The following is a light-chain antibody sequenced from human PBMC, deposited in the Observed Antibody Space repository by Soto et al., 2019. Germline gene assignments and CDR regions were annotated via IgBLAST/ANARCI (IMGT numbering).Light chain of an antibody. V-gene: IGKV3-20*01. CDR3: QQFGSSVT. CDR2: GTS. Sequence: PGERATVSCRASQSVSRSNLSWYQHKPGQAPRLLIYGTSNRATGIPDRFTGSGSGTDLTLTISSLEPEDFAVYYCQQFGSSVTFGHGTRLEIK. CDR1: QSVSRSN. J-gene: IGKJ5*01.